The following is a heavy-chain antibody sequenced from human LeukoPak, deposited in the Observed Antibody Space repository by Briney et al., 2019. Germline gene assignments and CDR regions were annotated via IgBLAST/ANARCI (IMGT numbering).Heavy chain of an antibody. Sequence: GGSLRLSCAASGFTFSSLAMTWVRQAPGKGLEWVSTIRTNGDTAYNTDSVKGRFTISRDNSKNTLYLQMNSLRVEDTAIYYCAKGQELDDGVFDSWGQGTLVTVSS. V-gene: IGHV3-23*01. CDR3: AKGQELDDGVFDS. CDR2: IRTNGDTA. CDR1: GFTFSSLA. D-gene: IGHD1-1*01. J-gene: IGHJ4*02.